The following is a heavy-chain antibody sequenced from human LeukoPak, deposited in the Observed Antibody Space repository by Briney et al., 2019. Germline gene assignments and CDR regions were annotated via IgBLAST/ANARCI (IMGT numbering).Heavy chain of an antibody. V-gene: IGHV3-23*01. CDR1: GFTFSSYA. CDR2: ISGSGGST. D-gene: IGHD2-15*01. J-gene: IGHJ3*02. CDR3: AKLSGGSLAAFDI. Sequence: GGPLRLSCAASGFTFSSYAMSWVRQAPGKWLEWVSAISGSGGSTYYADSVKGRFTISRDNSKNTLYLQMNSLRAEDTAVYYCAKLSGGSLAAFDIWGQGTMVTVSS.